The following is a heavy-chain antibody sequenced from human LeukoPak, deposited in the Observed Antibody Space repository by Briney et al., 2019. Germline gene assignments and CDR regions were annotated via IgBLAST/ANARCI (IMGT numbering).Heavy chain of an antibody. CDR2: IWHYGSAE. J-gene: IGHJ4*02. Sequence: GRSLRLSCAASGFIFSNYGMYWVRQAPGEGLDWVAVIWHYGSAEFYADSVKGRFSISRDDSKNTVYLQMNSLRAEDTALYYCARDSRGGWSGYFDYWGQGIVVTVSS. D-gene: IGHD6-19*01. CDR1: GFIFSNYG. CDR3: ARDSRGGWSGYFDY. V-gene: IGHV3-33*07.